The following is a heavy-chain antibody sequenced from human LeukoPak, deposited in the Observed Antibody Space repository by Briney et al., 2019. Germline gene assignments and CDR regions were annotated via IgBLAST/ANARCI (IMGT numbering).Heavy chain of an antibody. CDR1: GFTFSSYW. V-gene: IGHV3-74*01. Sequence: GGSLRLSCAASGFTFSSYWMHWVRQAPGKGLVWVSRINSDGSSTSYADSVKGRFTISRDNAKNTLYLQMNSLRAEDTAVYYCARLDDGSSFDIWGQGTMVTVSS. CDR2: INSDGSST. CDR3: ARLDDGSSFDI. D-gene: IGHD3-10*01. J-gene: IGHJ3*02.